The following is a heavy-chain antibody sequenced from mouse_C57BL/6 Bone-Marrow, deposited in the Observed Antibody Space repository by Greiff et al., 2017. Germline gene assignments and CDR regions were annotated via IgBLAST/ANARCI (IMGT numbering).Heavy chain of an antibody. V-gene: IGHV7-3*01. CDR1: GFTFTDYY. CDR2: IRNKANGYTT. CDR3: ARFDYLYYYAMDY. D-gene: IGHD2-4*01. J-gene: IGHJ4*01. Sequence: EVKLMESGGGLVQPGGSLSLSCAASGFTFTDYYMSWVRQPPGKALEWLGFIRNKANGYTTEYSASVKGRFTISRDNSQSILYLQMNALRAEDSATYYCARFDYLYYYAMDYWGQGTSVTVSS.